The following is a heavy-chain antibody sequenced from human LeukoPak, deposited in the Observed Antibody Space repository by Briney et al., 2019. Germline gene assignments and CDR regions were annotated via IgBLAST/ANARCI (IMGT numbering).Heavy chain of an antibody. V-gene: IGHV1-18*01. D-gene: IGHD5-24*01. Sequence: ASVKVSCKASGYTFTSYGISWVRQAPGQGLEWMGWISAYNGNTNYAQKPQGRVTMTTDTSTSTAYMELRSLRSDDTAVYYCARDGDDYRRNDGFDTWGQGTMVTVSS. CDR3: ARDGDDYRRNDGFDT. CDR2: ISAYNGNT. CDR1: GYTFTSYG. J-gene: IGHJ3*02.